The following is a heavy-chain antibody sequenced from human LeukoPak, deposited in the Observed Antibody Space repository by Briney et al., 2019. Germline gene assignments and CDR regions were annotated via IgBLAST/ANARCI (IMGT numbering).Heavy chain of an antibody. CDR3: ARGTGNYYGY. CDR2: IKSDGSST. D-gene: IGHD3/OR15-3a*01. J-gene: IGHJ4*02. CDR1: GFTFSDYW. V-gene: IGHV3-74*01. Sequence: GGSLRLSCAASGFTFSDYWMHWVRQAPGKGLVWVSRIKSDGSSTSYADSVKGRFTITRDSAKNTLYLQMNSLRAEDTAAYYCARGTGNYYGYWGQGTLVTVSS.